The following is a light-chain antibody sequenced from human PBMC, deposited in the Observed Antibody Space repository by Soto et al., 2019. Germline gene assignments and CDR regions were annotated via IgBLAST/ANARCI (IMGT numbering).Light chain of an antibody. CDR2: AAS. CDR3: QQSYNTPFT. J-gene: IGKJ3*01. CDR1: QSISSY. V-gene: IGKV1-39*01. Sequence: DIQMTQSPSSLSASVGDRVTITCRASQSISSYLNWYQQKAGKVPKLLIYAASRLQSGVPSRFTGSGSGTDFPITISSLQPEDFATYYCQQSYNTPFTFGPGTKVDIK.